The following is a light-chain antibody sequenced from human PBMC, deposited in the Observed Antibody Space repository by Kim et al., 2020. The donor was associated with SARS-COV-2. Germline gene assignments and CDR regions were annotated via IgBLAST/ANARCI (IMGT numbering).Light chain of an antibody. J-gene: IGKJ2*01. CDR2: GGY. V-gene: IGKV2-28*01. CDR3: IQALQTPST. CDR1: QSRLQSNGKNY. Sequence: EPASRSCRYSQSRLQSNGKNYLDWYVQKPGQATQLLIYGGYNRAYGDPDRFRGSGSGTDFTLKISRVEDEDVGAYYCIQALQTPSTLGQGTKLEI.